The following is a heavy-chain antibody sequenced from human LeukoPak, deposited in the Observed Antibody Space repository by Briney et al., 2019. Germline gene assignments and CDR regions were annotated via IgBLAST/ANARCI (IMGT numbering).Heavy chain of an antibody. J-gene: IGHJ4*02. D-gene: IGHD2-8*02. V-gene: IGHV4-38-2*01. Sequence: SETLSLTCVVSGYSINSGYDWGWIRQSPGKGLEWVGSIYYSGITSYNPSLKTRVIISADTSKNQFSLNLNSVTAGDPAVYYCGKRLGRPNTGIDSWGQGTLVTVSS. CDR1: GYSINSGYD. CDR3: GKRLGRPNTGIDS. CDR2: IYYSGIT.